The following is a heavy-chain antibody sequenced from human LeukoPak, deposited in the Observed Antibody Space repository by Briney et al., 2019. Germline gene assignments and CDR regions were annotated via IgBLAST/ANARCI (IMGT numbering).Heavy chain of an antibody. J-gene: IGHJ3*02. D-gene: IGHD3-10*01. V-gene: IGHV3-30*02. CDR3: AKDLSPWFGAFDI. CDR1: GFTFSSYG. CDR2: IRYDGSNK. Sequence: GRSLRLSCAASGFTFSSYGMHWVRQAPGKGLEWVAFIRYDGSNKYYADSVKGRFTISRDNSKNTLYLQMNSLRAEDTAVYYCAKDLSPWFGAFDIWGQGTMVTVSS.